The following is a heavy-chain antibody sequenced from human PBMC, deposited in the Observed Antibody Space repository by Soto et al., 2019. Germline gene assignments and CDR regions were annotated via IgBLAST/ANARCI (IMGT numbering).Heavy chain of an antibody. V-gene: IGHV3-48*03. CDR1: GFTFSSYE. CDR3: ARDGTVTFGGVIEGYYYYGMDV. J-gene: IGHJ6*02. Sequence: EVQLVESGGGLVQPGGSLRLSCAASGFTFSSYEMNWVRQAPGKGLEWVSYISSSGSTIYYADSVKGRFTISRDNAKNSLYLQMNRLRAEDTAVYYCARDGTVTFGGVIEGYYYYGMDVWGQGTTVTVSS. CDR2: ISSSGSTI. D-gene: IGHD3-16*02.